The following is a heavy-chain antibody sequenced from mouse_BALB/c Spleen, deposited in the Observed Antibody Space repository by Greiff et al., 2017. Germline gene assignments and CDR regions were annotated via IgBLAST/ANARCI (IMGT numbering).Heavy chain of an antibody. CDR3: ARDPDYDGAMDY. V-gene: IGHV1-14*01. CDR1: GYTFTSYV. Sequence: EVKVVESGPELVKPGASVKMSCKASGYTFTSYVMHWVKQKPGQGLEWIGYINPYNDGTKYNEKFKGKATLTSDKSSSTAYMELSSLTSEDSAVYYCARDPDYDGAMDYWGQGTSVTVSS. CDR2: INPYNDGT. J-gene: IGHJ4*01. D-gene: IGHD2-4*01.